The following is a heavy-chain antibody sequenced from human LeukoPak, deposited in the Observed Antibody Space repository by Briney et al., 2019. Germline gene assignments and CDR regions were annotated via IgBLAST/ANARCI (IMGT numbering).Heavy chain of an antibody. Sequence: SETLSLTCTVSGGSINSSSYYWGWIRQPPGKALEWIGSIYHSGYTYYNPSLKSRVTISVDTSKNLFSLKLSSVTAADTAVYYCARSSMFRGVTVDYWGQGTLVTVSS. D-gene: IGHD3-10*01. CDR1: GGSINSSSYY. CDR3: ARSSMFRGVTVDY. J-gene: IGHJ4*02. CDR2: IYHSGYT. V-gene: IGHV4-39*01.